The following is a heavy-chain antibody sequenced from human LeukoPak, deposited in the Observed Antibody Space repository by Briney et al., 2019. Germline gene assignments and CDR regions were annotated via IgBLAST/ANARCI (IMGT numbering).Heavy chain of an antibody. Sequence: SENLSLTCAVYGGSFSGYYWSWIRQPPGKGLEWIGEINHSGSTNYNPSLKSRVTISVDTSKNQFSLKLSSVTAADTAVYYCARVGYSSSWYYFDYWGQGTLVTVSS. CDR1: GGSFSGYY. D-gene: IGHD6-13*01. CDR2: INHSGST. V-gene: IGHV4-34*01. J-gene: IGHJ4*02. CDR3: ARVGYSSSWYYFDY.